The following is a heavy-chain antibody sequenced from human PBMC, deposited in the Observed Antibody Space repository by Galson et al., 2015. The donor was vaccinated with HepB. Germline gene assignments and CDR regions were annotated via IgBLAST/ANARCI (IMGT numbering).Heavy chain of an antibody. CDR1: GYTFTSYS. CDR3: AGAQVAAQPTYYYYYYGMDV. Sequence: SVKVSCKASGYTFTSYSMHWVRQAPGQGLEWMGIINPSGGSTSYEQKFQGRVTMARDTSTSTVYMELSSQRSEDTAVYYCAGAQVAAQPTYYYYYYGMDVWGQGTTVTVSS. V-gene: IGHV1-46*01. CDR2: INPSGGST. D-gene: IGHD6-6*01. J-gene: IGHJ6*02.